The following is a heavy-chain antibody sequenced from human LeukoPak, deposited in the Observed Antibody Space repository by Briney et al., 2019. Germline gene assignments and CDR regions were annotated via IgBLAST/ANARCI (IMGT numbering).Heavy chain of an antibody. CDR3: ASGYSGSYQFDY. V-gene: IGHV1-3*03. Sequence: ASVKVSCKASGYTFTSYAMHWVRQAPGQRLEWMGWINAGNGNTKYSQEFQGRVTITRDTSASTAYMELSSLRSEDTAVYYCASGYSGSYQFDYWGQGTLVTVSS. D-gene: IGHD1-26*01. J-gene: IGHJ4*02. CDR2: INAGNGNT. CDR1: GYTFTSYA.